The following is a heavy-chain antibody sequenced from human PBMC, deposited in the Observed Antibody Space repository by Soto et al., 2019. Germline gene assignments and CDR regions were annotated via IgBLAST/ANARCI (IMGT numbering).Heavy chain of an antibody. D-gene: IGHD4-4*01. CDR2: IYYSAST. Sequence: SETLSLTCTVSCGSISSSSYYWSWIRQPPGKGLEWIGYIYYSASTNYNPSLKSRVTISVDRSKNQFSLKLSSVTAADTAVYYCARGMTTVTTIDYWGQGTLVTVSS. CDR1: CGSISSSSYY. CDR3: ARGMTTVTTIDY. J-gene: IGHJ4*02. V-gene: IGHV4-61*05.